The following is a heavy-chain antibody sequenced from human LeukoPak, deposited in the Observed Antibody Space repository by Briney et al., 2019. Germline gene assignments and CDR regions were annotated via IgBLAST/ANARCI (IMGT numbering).Heavy chain of an antibody. J-gene: IGHJ6*03. CDR3: ARGARGARNYYYYMDV. Sequence: SETLSLTCAVYGGSFSGYYWSWIRQPPGKGLEWIWEINHSGSTNYNPSLKSRVTISVDTSKNQFSLKLSSVTAADTAVYYCARGARGARNYYYYMDVWGKGTTVTVSS. V-gene: IGHV4-34*01. D-gene: IGHD1-26*01. CDR2: INHSGST. CDR1: GGSFSGYY.